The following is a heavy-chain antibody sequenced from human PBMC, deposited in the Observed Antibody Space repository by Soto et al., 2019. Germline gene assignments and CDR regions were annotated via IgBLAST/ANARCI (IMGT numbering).Heavy chain of an antibody. CDR1: GFSFSDYA. D-gene: IGHD4-17*01. CDR3: AKRVYGDYVWFDY. J-gene: IGHJ4*02. CDR2: ISGDAGST. V-gene: IGHV3-23*01. Sequence: EVQLLESGGGLVQPGGSLRLSCAASGFSFSDYAMSWVRQAPGKGLDWVSIISGDAGSTKYADSVKGRFTISRVNSKNTVYLQMNSLRAEDTAVYYCAKRVYGDYVWFDYWGQGTLVTVSS.